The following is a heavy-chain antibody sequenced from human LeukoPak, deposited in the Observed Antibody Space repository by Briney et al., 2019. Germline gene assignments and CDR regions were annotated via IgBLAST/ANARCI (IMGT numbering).Heavy chain of an antibody. CDR3: ARDKWELLGGAEYFQH. CDR1: GYSISSGFY. Sequence: PSETLSLTCSVSGYSISSGFYWGWIRPPPGKGLEWIGSIFHSGSTYYNPSLKSRVTISVDTSKNQFSLKLSSVTAADTAVYYCARDKWELLGGAEYFQHWGQGTLVTVSS. CDR2: IFHSGST. D-gene: IGHD1-26*01. J-gene: IGHJ1*01. V-gene: IGHV4-38-2*02.